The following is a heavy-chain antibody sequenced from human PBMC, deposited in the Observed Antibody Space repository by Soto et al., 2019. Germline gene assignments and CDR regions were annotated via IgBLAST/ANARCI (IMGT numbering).Heavy chain of an antibody. CDR2: IYYSGST. CDR3: ARAPATRRVKSSSCGRVDP. D-gene: IGHD6-13*01. CDR1: GGSISSGDYY. J-gene: IGHJ5*02. Sequence: SETLSLTCTVSGGSISSGDYYWSWIRQPPGKGLEWIGYIYYSGSTYYNPSLKSRVTISVDTSKNQFSLKLSSVTAADTAVYYCARAPATRRVKSSSCGRVDPWGQGNLVTVSS. V-gene: IGHV4-30-4*01.